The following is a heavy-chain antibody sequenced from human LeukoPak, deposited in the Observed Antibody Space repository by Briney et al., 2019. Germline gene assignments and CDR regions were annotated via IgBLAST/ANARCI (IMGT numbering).Heavy chain of an antibody. Sequence: ASVKVSCKASGGTFTSYYMHWVRQAPGQGLEWMGIINPSGGSTSYAQKFQGRVTMTRDTSTSTVYMELSSLRSEDTAVYYCARPGIQLWLSHWGQGTLVTVSS. V-gene: IGHV1-46*01. CDR1: GGTFTSYY. CDR2: INPSGGST. CDR3: ARPGIQLWLSH. J-gene: IGHJ4*02. D-gene: IGHD5-18*01.